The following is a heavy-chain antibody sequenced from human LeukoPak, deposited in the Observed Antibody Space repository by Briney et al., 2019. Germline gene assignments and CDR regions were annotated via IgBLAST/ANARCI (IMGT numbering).Heavy chain of an antibody. D-gene: IGHD3-16*01. CDR3: ASSYYDYVWGGYGMDV. CDR1: GFTVSSNY. J-gene: IGHJ6*02. Sequence: PGGSLRLSCAASGFTVSSNYMSWVRQAPGKGLEWVSVIYSGGSTYYADSVKGRFTISRHNSKNTLYLQMNSLRAEDTAVYYCASSYYDYVWGGYGMDVWGQGTTVTVSS. CDR2: IYSGGST. V-gene: IGHV3-53*04.